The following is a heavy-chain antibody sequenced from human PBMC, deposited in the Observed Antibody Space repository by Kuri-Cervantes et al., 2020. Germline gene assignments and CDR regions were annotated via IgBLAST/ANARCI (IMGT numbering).Heavy chain of an antibody. J-gene: IGHJ4*02. CDR3: ARLLTREMATIDY. Sequence: ASVKVSCKASGYTFTSYYMHWVRQAPGQGLEWMGIINPSGGSTSYAQKFQGRVTMTRDTSISTAYMELSRLRSDDTAVYYCARLLTREMATIDYWGQGTLVTVSS. D-gene: IGHD5-24*01. CDR2: INPSGGST. CDR1: GYTFTSYY. V-gene: IGHV1-46*01.